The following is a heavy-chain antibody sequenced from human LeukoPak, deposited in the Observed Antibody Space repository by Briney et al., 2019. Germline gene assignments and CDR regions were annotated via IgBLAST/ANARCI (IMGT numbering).Heavy chain of an antibody. D-gene: IGHD5-12*01. CDR3: ARDRVGIVATIPTGHYYYYYYMDV. CDR2: ISAYNGNT. CDR1: GYTFTSYG. J-gene: IGHJ6*03. V-gene: IGHV1-18*01. Sequence: GASVKVSCKASGYTFTSYGISWVRQAPGQGLEWMGWISAYNGNTNYAQKLQGRVTMTTDTSTSTAYMELRSLRSDDTAVYYCARDRVGIVATIPTGHYYYYYYMDVWGKGTTVTISS.